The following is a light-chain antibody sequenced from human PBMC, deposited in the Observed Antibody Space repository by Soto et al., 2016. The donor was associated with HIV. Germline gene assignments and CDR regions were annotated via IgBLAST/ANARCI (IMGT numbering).Light chain of an antibody. J-gene: IGKJ3*01. CDR2: AAS. CDR1: QDISTW. Sequence: DIQVTQSPSSVSASVGDRVTITCRASQDISTWLAWYQQKPGKAPKLPIYAASTLQSGVPSRFSGSGSATDFTLTISSLQPEDFATYYCQQANSFPRTFGPGTKVDIK. V-gene: IGKV1-12*01. CDR3: QQANSFPRT.